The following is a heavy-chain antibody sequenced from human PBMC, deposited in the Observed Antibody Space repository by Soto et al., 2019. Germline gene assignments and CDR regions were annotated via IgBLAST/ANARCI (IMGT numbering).Heavy chain of an antibody. CDR2: ISSSSSYI. V-gene: IGHV3-21*01. Sequence: EVQLVESGGGLVKPGGSLRLSCAASGFTFSSYSMNWVRQAPGKGLEWVSSISSSSSYIYYADSVKGRFTISRDNAKKSLYLQMNSLRGEDTAVYYCARDKSTVNTYYFYGMDVWGPGTTVTVFS. CDR1: GFTFSSYS. CDR3: ARDKSTVNTYYFYGMDV. D-gene: IGHD4-17*01. J-gene: IGHJ6*02.